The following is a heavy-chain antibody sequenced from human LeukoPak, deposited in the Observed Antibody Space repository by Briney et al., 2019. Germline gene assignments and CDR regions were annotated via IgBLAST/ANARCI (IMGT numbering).Heavy chain of an antibody. Sequence: ASVKVSCKASGYTFTSYYMHWVRQAPGQGLEWMGIINPSGGSTSYAQKFQGRVTMTWDTSTSTVYMELSSLRSEDTAVYYYATSGIGTTYYDFWSGYYNYYYMDVWGKGTTVTVSS. CDR2: INPSGGST. CDR3: ATSGIGTTYYDFWSGYYNYYYMDV. V-gene: IGHV1-46*01. J-gene: IGHJ6*03. CDR1: GYTFTSYY. D-gene: IGHD3-3*01.